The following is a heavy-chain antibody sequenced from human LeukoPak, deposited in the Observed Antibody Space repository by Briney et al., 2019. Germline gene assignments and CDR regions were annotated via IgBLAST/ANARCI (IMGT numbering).Heavy chain of an antibody. V-gene: IGHV3-53*01. Sequence: GTPLRLSCAASGFSVSSNSVSWVRQAPGKGLEWVSILYSGGTTHYVDSVKGRFTISRDNSKNTVYLQMNSLRADDTAVYYCARDKNYYYYGMDVWGQGTTVTVSS. CDR2: LYSGGTT. CDR3: ARDKNYYYYGMDV. CDR1: GFSVSSNS. J-gene: IGHJ6*02.